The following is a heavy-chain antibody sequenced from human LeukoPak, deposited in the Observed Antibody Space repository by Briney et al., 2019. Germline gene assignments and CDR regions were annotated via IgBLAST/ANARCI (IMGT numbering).Heavy chain of an antibody. CDR2: INWNSDSI. Sequence: PGRSLRLSCAVSGFTFDDYAMHWVRQVPGKGLEWVSGINWNSDSIGYADSVKGRFTISRDNSKNTLYLQMNSLRAEDTAVYYCASRFDYWGQGTLVTVSS. J-gene: IGHJ4*02. CDR1: GFTFDDYA. D-gene: IGHD2-2*01. V-gene: IGHV3-9*01. CDR3: ASRFDY.